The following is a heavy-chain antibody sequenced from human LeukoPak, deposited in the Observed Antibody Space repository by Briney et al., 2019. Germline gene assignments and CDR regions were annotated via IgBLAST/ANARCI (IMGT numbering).Heavy chain of an antibody. CDR1: GFTFSTYA. V-gene: IGHV3-23*01. CDR3: AKFDDYWGYGMDV. J-gene: IGHJ6*02. CDR2: ITGSGGTS. Sequence: PGGSLRLSCAASGFTFSTYAMSWVRQAPGKGLEWVSAITGSGGTSYFADSVKGRFTISRDNSKNTLYLQMDSLRAEDTAVYYCAKFDDYWGYGMDVWGQGTTVTVSS. D-gene: IGHD4-11*01.